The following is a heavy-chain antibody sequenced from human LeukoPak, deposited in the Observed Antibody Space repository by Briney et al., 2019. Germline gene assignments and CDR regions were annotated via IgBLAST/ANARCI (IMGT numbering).Heavy chain of an antibody. CDR1: GGSVSSGGYY. V-gene: IGHV4-34*01. D-gene: IGHD6-19*01. CDR3: ARGRKVTALRWLVPAAFDI. J-gene: IGHJ3*02. Sequence: SETLSLTCTVSGGSVSSGGYYWSWIRQPPGKGLEWIGEINHSASTNYNPSRKSRVTISVDTSKNQFSLKLSSVTAADTAVYYCARGRKVTALRWLVPAAFDIWGQGTMVTVSS. CDR2: INHSAST.